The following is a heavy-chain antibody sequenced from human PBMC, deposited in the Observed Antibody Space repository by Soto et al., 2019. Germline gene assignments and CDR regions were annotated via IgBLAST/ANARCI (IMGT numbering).Heavy chain of an antibody. CDR3: ARLSDTDFDWLQRFDY. Sequence: PGESLKISCKGSGYSFTSYWIGWVRQMPGKGLEWMGIVYPGDSDTRYSPSFQGQVTISADKSISTAYLQWSSLKASDTAMYYCARLSDTDFDWLQRFDYWGQGTLVTVSS. CDR2: VYPGDSDT. J-gene: IGHJ4*02. CDR1: GYSFTSYW. V-gene: IGHV5-51*01. D-gene: IGHD3-9*01.